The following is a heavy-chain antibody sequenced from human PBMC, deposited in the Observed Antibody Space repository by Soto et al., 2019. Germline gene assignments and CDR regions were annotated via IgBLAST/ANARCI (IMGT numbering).Heavy chain of an antibody. CDR3: ARGSRDGYKNWYFDL. V-gene: IGHV3-30-3*01. CDR2: ISYDGSNK. D-gene: IGHD5-12*01. CDR1: GFTFSSYA. Sequence: PGGSLSLSCAASGFTFSSYAMHGVRQAPGKGLEWVAVISYDGSNKYYADSVKGRFTISRDNSKNTLYLQMNSLRAEDTAVYYCARGSRDGYKNWYFDLWGRGTLVTVSS. J-gene: IGHJ2*01.